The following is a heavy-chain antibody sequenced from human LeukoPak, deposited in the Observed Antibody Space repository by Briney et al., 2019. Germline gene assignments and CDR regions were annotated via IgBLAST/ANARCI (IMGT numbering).Heavy chain of an antibody. D-gene: IGHD1-26*01. CDR3: ASQGGATRSVDY. Sequence: ASVKVSCKASGHTFTGYYMHWVRQAPGQGLEWMGRINPNSGGTNYAQKFQGRVTMTRDTSISTAYMELSRLRSDDTAVYYCASQGGATRSVDYWGQGTLVTVSS. CDR1: GHTFTGYY. V-gene: IGHV1-2*06. J-gene: IGHJ4*02. CDR2: INPNSGGT.